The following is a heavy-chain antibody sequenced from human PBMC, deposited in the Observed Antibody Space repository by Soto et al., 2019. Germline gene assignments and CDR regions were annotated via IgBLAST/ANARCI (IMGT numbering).Heavy chain of an antibody. D-gene: IGHD1-7*01. CDR1: GFTFDDYA. CDR3: VREGELDQARIYYSYSPSDV. J-gene: IGHJ6*03. CDR2: INWRGSAT. Sequence: GGSLRLSCAASGFTFDDYAMSWVRQAPGKGLEWVSGINWRGSATGYADSVRGRFTISRDNAKKSLYLELSSLRAEDTALYHYVREGELDQARIYYSYSPSDVWGKGTTVPVSS. V-gene: IGHV3-20*01.